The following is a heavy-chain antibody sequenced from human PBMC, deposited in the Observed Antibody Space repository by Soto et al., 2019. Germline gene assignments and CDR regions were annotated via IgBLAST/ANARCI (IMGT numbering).Heavy chain of an antibody. CDR3: ARDLDYDFWSGFDFDY. D-gene: IGHD3-3*01. Sequence: QVQLVESGGGLVKPGGSLRLSCTASGFTFSDYYVSWIRQAPGRGLEWVSYISSSGSTIYYADSVKGRFTISRDNAKNSLYLQMNSLRAEDTAVYYCARDLDYDFWSGFDFDYWGQGTLVTVS. CDR1: GFTFSDYY. J-gene: IGHJ4*02. V-gene: IGHV3-11*01. CDR2: ISSSGSTI.